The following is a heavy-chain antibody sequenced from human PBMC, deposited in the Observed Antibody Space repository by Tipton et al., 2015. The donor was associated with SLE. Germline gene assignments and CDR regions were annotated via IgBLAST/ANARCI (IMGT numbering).Heavy chain of an antibody. D-gene: IGHD6-19*01. CDR3: ARSHSSGRAYYSYMDV. Sequence: TLSLTCTVSGGSVSSGFFYWSWIRQPAGKGLEWIGRINTSGTTNYNPSLKSRVTISLDTSKNQFSLRLSSVTAADTAVYYCARSHSSGRAYYSYMDVWGKGTTVAVS. CDR2: INTSGTT. V-gene: IGHV4-61*02. CDR1: GGSVSSGFFY. J-gene: IGHJ6*03.